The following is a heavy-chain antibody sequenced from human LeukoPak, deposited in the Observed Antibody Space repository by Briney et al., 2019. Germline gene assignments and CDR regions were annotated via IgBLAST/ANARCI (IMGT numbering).Heavy chain of an antibody. CDR2: INPNSGGT. V-gene: IGHV1-2*02. D-gene: IGHD2-2*01. J-gene: IGHJ5*02. CDR1: GYTFTGYY. Sequence: ASVKVSCKASGYTFTGYYIHWVRQAPGQGLEWMGWINPNSGGTNYAQKFQGRVTMTRDTSISTAYMELSRLRSDDTAVYYCAKMGYCSSNSCENDWFDPWGQGTLVTVSS. CDR3: AKMGYCSSNSCENDWFDP.